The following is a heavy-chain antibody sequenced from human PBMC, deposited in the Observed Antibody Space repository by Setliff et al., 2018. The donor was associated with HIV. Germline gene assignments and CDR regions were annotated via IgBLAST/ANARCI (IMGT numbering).Heavy chain of an antibody. D-gene: IGHD3-22*01. CDR2: INHSGST. J-gene: IGHJ5*01. V-gene: IGHV4-34*01. Sequence: SETLSLTCAVYSGSFSGYYWSWNRQPPGKGLEWIGEINHSGSTNYNPSLKSRVTVSVDTSKNQFSLRLRSVTAADTAVYYCARGLLDRSGHRSDCFDSWGRGTPVTVSS. CDR3: ARGLLDRSGHRSDCFDS. CDR1: SGSFSGYY.